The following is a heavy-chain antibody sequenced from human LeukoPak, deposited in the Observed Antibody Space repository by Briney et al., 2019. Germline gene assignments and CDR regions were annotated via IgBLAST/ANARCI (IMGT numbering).Heavy chain of an antibody. Sequence: PSETLSLTCTVSGASISSGGYYWTWIRQPPGKGLEWIGEINQSGSNNYNPSLKSRVTISVDTSKNQFSLNMSSMTAADTAVYYCAAAYDIFSGPLDYWGQGTLVTVSS. D-gene: IGHD3-9*01. CDR2: INQSGSN. CDR3: AAAYDIFSGPLDY. V-gene: IGHV4-61*08. J-gene: IGHJ4*02. CDR1: GASISSGGYY.